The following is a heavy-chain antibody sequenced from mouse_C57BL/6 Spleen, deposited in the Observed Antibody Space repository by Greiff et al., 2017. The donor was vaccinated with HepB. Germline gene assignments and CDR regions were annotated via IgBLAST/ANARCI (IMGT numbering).Heavy chain of an antibody. D-gene: IGHD2-4*01. Sequence: QVQLQRPGAELVKPGASVKMSCKASGYTFTSYWITWVKQRPGQGLEWIGDIYPGSGSTNYNEKFKSKATLTVDTSSSTAYMQLSSLTSEDSAVYYCASGGDYDRAWFAYWGQGTLVTVSA. CDR3: ASGGDYDRAWFAY. V-gene: IGHV1-55*01. J-gene: IGHJ3*01. CDR2: IYPGSGST. CDR1: GYTFTSYW.